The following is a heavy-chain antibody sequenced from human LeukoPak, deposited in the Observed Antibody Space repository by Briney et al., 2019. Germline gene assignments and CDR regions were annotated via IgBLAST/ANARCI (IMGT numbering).Heavy chain of an antibody. Sequence: SETLSLTCTVSGGSVSSGSYYWSWIRQPPGKGLEWIGYIYHSGSTNYNPSLKSRVTISVDTSKNQFSLKLSSVTAADTAVYYCARLATGIAFDYWGQGTLVTVSS. D-gene: IGHD6-13*01. CDR1: GGSVSSGSYY. V-gene: IGHV4-61*01. J-gene: IGHJ4*02. CDR2: IYHSGST. CDR3: ARLATGIAFDY.